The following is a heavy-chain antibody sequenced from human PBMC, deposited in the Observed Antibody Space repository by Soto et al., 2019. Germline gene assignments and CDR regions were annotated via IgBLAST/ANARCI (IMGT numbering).Heavy chain of an antibody. Sequence: PSETLSLTCTVSGDSIISSDLYWGWVRQPPGKGLEWIGSIFYLGSSYYNPSLKSRVTMSVDTSKNQFSLRLRSVTAADTALCFCARHSLALRKNNWFDPWGQGIMVTVSS. V-gene: IGHV4-39*01. CDR2: IFYLGSS. D-gene: IGHD3-3*02. CDR1: GDSIISSDLY. CDR3: ARHSLALRKNNWFDP. J-gene: IGHJ5*02.